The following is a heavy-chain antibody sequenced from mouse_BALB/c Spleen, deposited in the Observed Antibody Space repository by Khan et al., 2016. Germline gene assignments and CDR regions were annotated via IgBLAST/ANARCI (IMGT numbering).Heavy chain of an antibody. CDR2: IWAGGST. Sequence: QVKLKQSGTGLVGASQSLSITCTVSGFSLTSYGVHWVRQPPGKGLEWLGVIWAGGSTNYNSALMSRLSISKDNSKSQVFLKMNSLQTDDTAMYYCARDESDYYYFDYWGQGTTLTVSS. V-gene: IGHV2-9*02. CDR3: ARDESDYYYFDY. D-gene: IGHD1-1*02. CDR1: GFSLTSYG. J-gene: IGHJ2*01.